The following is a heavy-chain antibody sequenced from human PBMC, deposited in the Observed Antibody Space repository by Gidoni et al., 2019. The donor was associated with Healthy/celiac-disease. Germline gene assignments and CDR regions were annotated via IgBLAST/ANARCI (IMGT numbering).Heavy chain of an antibody. V-gene: IGHV2-26*01. CDR3: ARMVIYCSSTSCYTGHFDY. Sequence: QVTLKESGPVLVKPTETLPLTCTVSGFSLSNARMGVSWIRQPPGKALEWLAHIFSNDEKSYSTSLKSRLTISKDTSKSQVVLTMTNMDPVDTATYYCARMVIYCSSTSCYTGHFDYWGQGTLVTVSS. J-gene: IGHJ4*02. D-gene: IGHD2-2*02. CDR2: IFSNDEK. CDR1: GFSLSNARMG.